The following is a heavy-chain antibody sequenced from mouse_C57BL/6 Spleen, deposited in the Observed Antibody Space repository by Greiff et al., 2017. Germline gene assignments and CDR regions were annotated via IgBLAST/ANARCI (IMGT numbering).Heavy chain of an antibody. J-gene: IGHJ2*01. Sequence: VQLQQSGAELARPGASVKLSCKASGYTFTSYGISWVKQRTGQGLEWIGEIYPRSGNTYYNEKFKGKATLTADKSSSTAYMELRSLTSEDSAVDVCARWTSTVVALYYFDYWGQGTTLTVSA. CDR1: GYTFTSYG. CDR3: ARWTSTVVALYYFDY. D-gene: IGHD1-1*01. CDR2: IYPRSGNT. V-gene: IGHV1-81*01.